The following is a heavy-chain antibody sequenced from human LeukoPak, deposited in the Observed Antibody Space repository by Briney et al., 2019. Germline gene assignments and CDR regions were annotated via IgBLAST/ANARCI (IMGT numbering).Heavy chain of an antibody. CDR1: GFTFTNYG. Sequence: GGSLRLSCVASGFTFTNYGMSWVRQAPGKGLEWVSAITGSGGSTYYADSVKGRFTISRDNSKNTLYLQMNSLRAEDTAVYYCARAPGVPATITPDYYYYMDVWGKGTTVTVSS. J-gene: IGHJ6*03. CDR2: ITGSGGST. V-gene: IGHV3-23*01. CDR3: ARAPGVPATITPDYYYYMDV. D-gene: IGHD2-2*01.